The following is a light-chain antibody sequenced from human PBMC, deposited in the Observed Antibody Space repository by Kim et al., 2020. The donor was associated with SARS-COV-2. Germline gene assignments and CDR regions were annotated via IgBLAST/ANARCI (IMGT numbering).Light chain of an antibody. CDR2: EVS. CDR3: MQTLHLPT. Sequence: QPASISCKSSQSLRYTDRKTYLFWYQQRPGQSPQPLLYEVSNRFSGMPERFSGSGSGTDFTLKISRVEAEDVGVYYCMQTLHLPTFGGGTKVDIK. J-gene: IGKJ4*01. V-gene: IGKV2D-29*02. CDR1: QSLRYTDRKTY.